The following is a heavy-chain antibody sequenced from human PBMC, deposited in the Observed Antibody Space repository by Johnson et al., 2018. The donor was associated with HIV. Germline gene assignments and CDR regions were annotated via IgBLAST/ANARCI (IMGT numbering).Heavy chain of an antibody. CDR1: GFTFSSYG. CDR2: INSDGSST. V-gene: IGHV3-74*02. CDR3: ATFGGGSFHAFDI. D-gene: IGHD1-26*01. Sequence: MQLVESGGGVVQPGRSLRLSCAASGFTFSSYGMHWVRQAPGKGLEWVSRINSDGSSTNYADSVKGRFTISRDNAKNTLYLQMNSLRAEDTAVYYCATFGGGSFHAFDIWGQGTMVTVSS. J-gene: IGHJ3*02.